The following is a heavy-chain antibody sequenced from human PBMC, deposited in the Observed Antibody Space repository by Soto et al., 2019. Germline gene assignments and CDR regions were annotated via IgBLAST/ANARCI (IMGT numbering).Heavy chain of an antibody. V-gene: IGHV4-30-2*01. D-gene: IGHD2-2*01. J-gene: IGHJ5*02. CDR3: ARVPDR. Sequence: TLSLTCAVCGSSIRSGGYSSSWIRQPPGKDLEWIGYIYHSGSTYYNPSLKSRVTISVDRSKNLLSLKLSSVTAADTAVYYCARVPDRWGQGTLVT. CDR2: IYHSGST. CDR1: GSSIRSGGYS.